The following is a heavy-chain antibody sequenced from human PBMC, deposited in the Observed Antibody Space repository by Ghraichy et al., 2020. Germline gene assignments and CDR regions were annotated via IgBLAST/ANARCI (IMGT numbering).Heavy chain of an antibody. J-gene: IGHJ4*02. CDR1: GFPFSMYW. D-gene: IGHD2-15*01. CDR2: IQQYGSEK. V-gene: IGHV3-7*03. CDR3: ARVCCSGDVSFDY. Sequence: GGSLRLSCVASGFPFSMYWMTWVRQAPGKGLEWVAKIQQYGSEKQYVDSVKGRFTISRDDAKNSVYLQMNSLRAEDTAGYFFARVCCSGDVSFDYWGQGTLVTVSS.